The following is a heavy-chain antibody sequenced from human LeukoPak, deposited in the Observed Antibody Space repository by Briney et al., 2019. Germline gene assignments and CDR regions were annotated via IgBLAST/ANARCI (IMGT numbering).Heavy chain of an antibody. Sequence: GGSLRLSCAASGFTFSSYAMSWVRQAPGKGLEWVSTISDSCATTYYADSVMGRFTISRDNSKNKLYSQMNSLRTEANAVYYCAKMRRGYTSSSVGYWGQGTLVTVSS. CDR1: GFTFSSYA. J-gene: IGHJ4*02. D-gene: IGHD6-13*01. CDR3: AKMRRGYTSSSVGY. CDR2: ISDSCATT. V-gene: IGHV3-23*01.